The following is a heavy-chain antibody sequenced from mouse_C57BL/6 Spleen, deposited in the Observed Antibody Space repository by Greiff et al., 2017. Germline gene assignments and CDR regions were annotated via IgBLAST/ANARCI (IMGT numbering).Heavy chain of an antibody. D-gene: IGHD1-1*01. V-gene: IGHV1-82*01. Sequence: VQLQQSGPELVKPGASVKISCKASGYAFSSSWMNWVKQRPGKGLEWIGRIYPGDGDTNYNGKFKGKATLTADKSSSTAYMQLSSLTSEDSAVYFCARANLSYYYGSSPYYFDYWGQGTTLTVSS. CDR2: IYPGDGDT. CDR1: GYAFSSSW. J-gene: IGHJ2*01. CDR3: ARANLSYYYGSSPYYFDY.